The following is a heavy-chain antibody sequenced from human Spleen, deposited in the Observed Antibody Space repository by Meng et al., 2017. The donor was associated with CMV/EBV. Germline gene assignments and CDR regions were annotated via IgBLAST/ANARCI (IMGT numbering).Heavy chain of an antibody. CDR3: ARVVFGCTSITCLEMYYFDY. V-gene: IGHV3-11*01. CDR2: TGSSGSTT. D-gene: IGHD2-2*01. Sequence: GESLKISCAASGFIFSDYYMTWIRQAPGKGLDWFSYTGSSGSTTCYADSVKGRFTISRDNAKNSLYLQMNSLRAEDTALYHCARVVFGCTSITCLEMYYFDYWGQGALVTVSS. CDR1: GFIFSDYY. J-gene: IGHJ4*02.